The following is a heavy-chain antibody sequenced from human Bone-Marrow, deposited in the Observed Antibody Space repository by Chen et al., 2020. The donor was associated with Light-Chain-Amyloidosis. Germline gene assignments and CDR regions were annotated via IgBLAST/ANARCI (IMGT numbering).Heavy chain of an antibody. CDR2: IYPDDSDA. V-gene: IGHV5-51*01. Sequence: XSGPEVKKPGESLKISCKGSGYTFPNYWIGWVRQMPGKGLEWMGVIYPDDSDARYSPSFEGQVTSXADXSXXXXXXXXXXXXXXDTAMYYCARRRDGYNFDYWGQGTLVTVSS. CDR3: ARRRDGYNFDY. J-gene: IGHJ4*02. CDR1: GYTFPNYW. D-gene: IGHD2-21*01.